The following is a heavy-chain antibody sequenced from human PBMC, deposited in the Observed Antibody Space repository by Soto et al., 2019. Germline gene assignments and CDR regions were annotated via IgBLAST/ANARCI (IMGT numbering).Heavy chain of an antibody. Sequence: QVQLVQSGAEVKKPGSSVKVSCKASGGTFSSYAISWVRQAPGQGLEWMGGIIPIFGTANYAQKFQGRVTITADESTSTAYMELSSLRSEDTAVYYCAGGGEGYYDSSGYFDYWGQGTLVTVSS. J-gene: IGHJ4*02. CDR2: IIPIFGTA. D-gene: IGHD3-22*01. CDR3: AGGGEGYYDSSGYFDY. V-gene: IGHV1-69*01. CDR1: GGTFSSYA.